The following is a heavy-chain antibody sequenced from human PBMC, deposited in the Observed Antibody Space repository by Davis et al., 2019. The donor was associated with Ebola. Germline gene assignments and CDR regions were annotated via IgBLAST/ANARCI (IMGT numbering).Heavy chain of an antibody. CDR2: FSASEGHT. CDR1: GFTFSNYD. V-gene: IGHV3-23*01. J-gene: IGHJ4*02. CDR3: ARDVAGRAGY. Sequence: GESLKISCAASGFTFSNYDMSWVRHVPGKGLEWVSTFSASEGHTHYSDSVRGRFTISRDNAKNTLFLQMNSLRADDTAVYYCARDVAGRAGYWGQGTLVTVSS. D-gene: IGHD1-14*01.